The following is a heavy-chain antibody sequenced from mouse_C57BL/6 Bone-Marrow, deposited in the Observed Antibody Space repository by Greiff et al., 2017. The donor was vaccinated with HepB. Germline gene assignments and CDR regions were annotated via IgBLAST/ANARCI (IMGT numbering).Heavy chain of an antibody. CDR1: GYTFTDYY. Sequence: EVQLQQSGPELVKPGASVKISCKASGYTFTDYYMNWVKQSHGKSLEWIGDINPNTGGTSYNQKFKGKATLTVDKSSSTAYMELRSLTSEDSAVYDCARATVVKWYFDVWGTGTTVTVSS. CDR3: ARATVVKWYFDV. D-gene: IGHD1-1*01. V-gene: IGHV1-26*01. J-gene: IGHJ1*03. CDR2: INPNTGGT.